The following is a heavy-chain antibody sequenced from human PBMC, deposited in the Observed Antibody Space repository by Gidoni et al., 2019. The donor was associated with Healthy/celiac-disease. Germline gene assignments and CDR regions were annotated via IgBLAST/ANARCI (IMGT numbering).Heavy chain of an antibody. Sequence: QVQLQESGPGLVKPSETLSLTCTVSGGSISSYYWRWIRQPPGKGLEWIGYIYYSGSTNYNPYLKSRVTIAVDTSKNQFSLKLSAVTAADTAVYYCARCAMGSSWYNWFDPWGQGTLVTVAA. D-gene: IGHD6-13*01. V-gene: IGHV4-59*01. CDR2: IYYSGST. J-gene: IGHJ5*02. CDR3: ARCAMGSSWYNWFDP. CDR1: GGSISSYY.